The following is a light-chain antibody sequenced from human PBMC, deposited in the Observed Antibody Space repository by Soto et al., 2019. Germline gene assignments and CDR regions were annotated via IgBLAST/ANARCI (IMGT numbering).Light chain of an antibody. CDR3: QQYNTLGT. CDR1: QSISSW. CDR2: KAS. V-gene: IGKV1-5*03. J-gene: IGKJ5*01. Sequence: IQLTQSPSTLSASVGDRVTLTCRASQSISSWLAWYQPKPGKAPKLRIYKASTLENGVPSRLSASGSGTDFTLTISSMQPDDFATYYCQQYNTLGTFGQGTRLEIK.